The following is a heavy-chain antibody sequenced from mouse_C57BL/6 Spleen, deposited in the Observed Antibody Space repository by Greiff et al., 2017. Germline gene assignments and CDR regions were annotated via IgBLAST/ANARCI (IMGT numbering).Heavy chain of an antibody. Sequence: VQLLQPGAELVQPGASVKLSCKASGYTFPSYWMHWVQQRPGRGLEWIGRIGTNSGGTKYNEKFKSKATLTVDKPSSTAYMQLSSLTSEVSSVYYCARRGDFDYWGQGTTVTVSA. CDR2: IGTNSGGT. V-gene: IGHV1-72*01. CDR3: ARRGDFDY. J-gene: IGHJ2*01. CDR1: GYTFPSYW.